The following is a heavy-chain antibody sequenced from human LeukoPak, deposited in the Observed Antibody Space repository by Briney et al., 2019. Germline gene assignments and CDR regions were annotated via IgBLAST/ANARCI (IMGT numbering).Heavy chain of an antibody. D-gene: IGHD2-15*01. CDR1: GGSINNYY. Sequence: SETLSLTCTVSGGSINNYYWSWIRQPAGKGLEWIGRIYTRGSPNYNPSLKSRVTMSVDTSKNQFSLKLSSVTAADTAVYYCARGRYCSADICSGGDAFDIWGQGTMVSVSS. CDR2: IYTRGSP. J-gene: IGHJ3*02. V-gene: IGHV4-4*07. CDR3: ARGRYCSADICSGGDAFDI.